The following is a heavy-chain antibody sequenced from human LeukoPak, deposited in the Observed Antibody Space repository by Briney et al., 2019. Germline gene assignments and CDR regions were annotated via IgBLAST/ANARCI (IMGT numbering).Heavy chain of an antibody. CDR1: GDSISSYY. CDR2: IYYSGST. CDR3: ASTRRSSGNNWFDP. Sequence: SETLSLTCSVSGDSISSYYWSWIRQPPGKGLEWIGYIYYSGSTNYNPSLKSRVTISVDTSKNQFSLKLSSVTAADTAVYYCASTRRSSGNNWFDPWGQGTLVTVSS. D-gene: IGHD6-25*01. J-gene: IGHJ5*02. V-gene: IGHV4-59*08.